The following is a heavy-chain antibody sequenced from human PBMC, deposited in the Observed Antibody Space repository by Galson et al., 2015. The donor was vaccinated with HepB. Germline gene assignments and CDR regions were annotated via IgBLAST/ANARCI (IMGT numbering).Heavy chain of an antibody. V-gene: IGHV1-69*13. Sequence: SVKVSCKASGGTFSSYAISWVRQAPGQGLEWMGGIIPIFGTANYAQKFQGRVTITADESTSTAYMELSSLRSEDTAVYYCARDKDSSSPGYYYYMDVWGKGTTVTVSS. CDR3: ARDKDSSSPGYYYYMDV. D-gene: IGHD6-6*01. CDR1: GGTFSSYA. CDR2: IIPIFGTA. J-gene: IGHJ6*03.